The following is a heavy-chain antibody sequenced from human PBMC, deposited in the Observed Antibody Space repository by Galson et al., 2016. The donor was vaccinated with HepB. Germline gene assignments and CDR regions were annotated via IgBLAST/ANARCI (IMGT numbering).Heavy chain of an antibody. CDR3: ARDLRFLD. D-gene: IGHD3-3*01. J-gene: IGHJ4*02. Sequence: SVKVSCKASGYDFTSYAINWVRQAPGQRLEWMGWINAGNGNTKYSQKFQGRVTITTDTTAGTAYIERSGLTSEDTAVYYCARDLRFLDWGRGTLVTVSS. CDR1: GYDFTSYA. V-gene: IGHV1-3*01. CDR2: INAGNGNT.